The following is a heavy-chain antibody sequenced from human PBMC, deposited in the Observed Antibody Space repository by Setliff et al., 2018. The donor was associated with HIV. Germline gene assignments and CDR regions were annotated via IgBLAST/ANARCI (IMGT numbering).Heavy chain of an antibody. CDR3: ARGAWYTSGWHSSRYLDV. V-gene: IGHV1-8*02. Sequence: GASVKVSCKASGYTFTNSDINWVRQATGQGLEWMGWMNPKSGNTGYAQRFQGRVTMTRDTSGSTAYMELSSLRSEDTAVYYCARGAWYTSGWHSSRYLDVWGKGTTVTVSS. J-gene: IGHJ6*03. D-gene: IGHD6-25*01. CDR1: GYTFTNSD. CDR2: MNPKSGNT.